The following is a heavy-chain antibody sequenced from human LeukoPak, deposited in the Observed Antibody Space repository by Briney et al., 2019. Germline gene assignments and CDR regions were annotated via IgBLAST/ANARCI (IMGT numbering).Heavy chain of an antibody. D-gene: IGHD3-22*01. J-gene: IGHJ4*02. Sequence: GGSLRLSCAASGLTFSDYYMSWIRQAPGKGLEWVSYISSSGSTIYYADSVEGRFTISRDNAKNSLYLQMNSLRAEDTAVYYCARVQPHYYDSSGYPPDYWGQGTLVTVSS. CDR3: ARVQPHYYDSSGYPPDY. V-gene: IGHV3-11*01. CDR1: GLTFSDYY. CDR2: ISSSGSTI.